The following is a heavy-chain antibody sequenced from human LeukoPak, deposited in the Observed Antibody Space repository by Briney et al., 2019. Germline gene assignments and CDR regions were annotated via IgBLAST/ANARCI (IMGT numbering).Heavy chain of an antibody. V-gene: IGHV3-49*03. CDR3: TRGPPPPYYYDTSGYYYFQH. CDR2: IRSKSYGGTL. J-gene: IGHJ1*01. D-gene: IGHD3-22*01. CDR1: GFTIGDSA. Sequence: PGGTLTLSCTAYGFTIGDSAMRWFRQAPGNGLEGVGFIRSKSYGGTLEYAASVKGRFTISKEDSKSIAYLQMNSLKTEDTAVYYCTRGPPPPYYYDTSGYYYFQHWGQGTLVTVSS.